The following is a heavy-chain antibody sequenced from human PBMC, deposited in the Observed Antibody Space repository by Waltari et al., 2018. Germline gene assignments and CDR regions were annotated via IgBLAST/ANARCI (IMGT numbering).Heavy chain of an antibody. V-gene: IGHV4-38-2*01. J-gene: IGHJ5*02. CDR2: IYHSGRP. CDR1: GYSISSGYY. D-gene: IGHD3-9*01. Sequence: QVQLQESGPGLVKPSETLSLTCAVSGYSISSGYYWGWIRQPPGKGLGWIGSIYHSGRPYDNPSLKIRVTISVDTSKNHFSLKLSSVPAADTAVYYCARAPEENYDILTGYANWFDPWGQGTLVTVSS. CDR3: ARAPEENYDILTGYANWFDP.